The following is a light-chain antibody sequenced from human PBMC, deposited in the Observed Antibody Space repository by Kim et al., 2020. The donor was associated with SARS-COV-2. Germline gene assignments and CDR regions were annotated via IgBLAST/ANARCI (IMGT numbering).Light chain of an antibody. CDR2: RDH. Sequence: RQTATLPCTGNSNNVGDQGAAWLQQHQGHPPKLLSYRDHNRPSGISERFSASRSGNTASLTITGLQPEDEAYYYCSAWDSSLSAWVFGGGTQLTVL. V-gene: IGLV10-54*01. CDR1: SNNVGDQG. J-gene: IGLJ3*02. CDR3: SAWDSSLSAWV.